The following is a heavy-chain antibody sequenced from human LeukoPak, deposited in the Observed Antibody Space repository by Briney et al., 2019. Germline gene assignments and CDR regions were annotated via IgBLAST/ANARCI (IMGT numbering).Heavy chain of an antibody. V-gene: IGHV4-61*01. CDR1: GGSVSSGSYY. J-gene: IGHJ6*02. Sequence: SETLSLTCTVSGGSVSSGSYYWSWIRQPPGKGLEWIGYIYYSGSTNYNPSLKSRVTISVDTSKNQFSLKLSSVTAADTAVYYRARDPYCSSTSCYPDVWGQGTTVTVSS. CDR2: IYYSGST. D-gene: IGHD2-2*01. CDR3: ARDPYCSSTSCYPDV.